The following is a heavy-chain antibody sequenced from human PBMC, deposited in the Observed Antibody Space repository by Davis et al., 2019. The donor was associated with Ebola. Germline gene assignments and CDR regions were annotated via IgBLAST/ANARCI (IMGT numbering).Heavy chain of an antibody. CDR2: IYYAGST. J-gene: IGHJ6*04. V-gene: IGHV4-39*01. Sequence: SETLFTCTVSGGSISSSSHYWAWIRQPPGEGLEWIGNIYYAGSTSYNPSLKSRVTISVDTSKNHFSLRLRSVTAADTAVYYCARHGGEWELPGNYYYYGMDVWGKGTTVTVSS. D-gene: IGHD1-26*01. CDR3: ARHGGEWELPGNYYYYGMDV. CDR1: GGSISSSSHY.